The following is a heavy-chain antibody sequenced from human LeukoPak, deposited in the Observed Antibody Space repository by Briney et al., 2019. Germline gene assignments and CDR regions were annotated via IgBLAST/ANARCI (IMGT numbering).Heavy chain of an antibody. D-gene: IGHD5-12*01. J-gene: IGHJ4*02. CDR3: ARALPSGRPDC. V-gene: IGHV1-8*01. CDR1: GYIFTTYD. CDR2: MNPNSGKT. Sequence: ASVNVSCKASGYIFTTYDINWVRQATGQGLEWMGWMNPNSGKTGYAQKFQGRVTMTRNTSISTAYMELSSLGSEDTAVYYCARALPSGRPDCWGQGTLVTVSS.